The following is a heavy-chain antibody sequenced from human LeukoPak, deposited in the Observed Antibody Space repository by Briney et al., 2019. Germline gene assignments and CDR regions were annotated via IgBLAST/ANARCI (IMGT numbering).Heavy chain of an antibody. V-gene: IGHV4-59*01. CDR3: ARDEDEGYYFDY. CDR2: IYYSGST. CDR1: GGSISSYY. Sequence: SETLSLTCTVSGGSISSYYWSWIRQPPGKGLEWIGYIYYSGSTNYNPSLKSRVTISVDTSKNQFSLKLSSVTAADTAVYYCARDEDEGYYFDYWGQGTLVTVSS. J-gene: IGHJ4*02.